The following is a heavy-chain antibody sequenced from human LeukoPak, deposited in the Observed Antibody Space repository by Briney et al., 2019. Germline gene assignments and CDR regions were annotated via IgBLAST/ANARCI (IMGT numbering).Heavy chain of an antibody. CDR1: GFTFSSYS. J-gene: IGHJ4*02. D-gene: IGHD3-9*01. V-gene: IGHV3-21*01. Sequence: GGSLRLSCAASGFTFSSYSMNWVRQAPGKGLEWVSSISSSSSYLYYADSGKGRFTISRDNAKNSLYLQMNSLRAEDTAVYYCARSSYDILTGYQYYFDYWGQGTLVTVSS. CDR3: ARSSYDILTGYQYYFDY. CDR2: ISSSSSYL.